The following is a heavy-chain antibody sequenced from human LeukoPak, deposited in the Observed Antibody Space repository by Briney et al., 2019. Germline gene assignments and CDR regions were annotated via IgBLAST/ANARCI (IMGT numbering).Heavy chain of an antibody. D-gene: IGHD1-26*01. CDR3: ARGYSIVGATFDY. CDR2: IKQDGSEK. Sequence: GGSLRLSCAASGFTFSDYYMSWIRQAPGKGLEWVANIKQDGSEKYYVDSVKGRFTISRDNAKNSLYLQMNSLRAEDTAVYYCARGYSIVGATFDYWGQGTLVTVSS. V-gene: IGHV3-7*01. CDR1: GFTFSDYY. J-gene: IGHJ4*02.